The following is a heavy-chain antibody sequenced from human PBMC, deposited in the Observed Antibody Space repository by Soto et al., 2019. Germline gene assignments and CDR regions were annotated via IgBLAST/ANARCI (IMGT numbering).Heavy chain of an antibody. Sequence: ASVKVSCKASGYSFTTHGISWVRRAPGHGLEWMGWISAYNGDAHYVQRFQGRLTMTTDTSTSTAYMELRSLTSDDTAVYYCARDPPFSGILRGTPLMDVWGQGTTVTVSS. CDR3: ARDPPFSGILRGTPLMDV. V-gene: IGHV1-18*04. J-gene: IGHJ6*02. CDR2: ISAYNGDA. CDR1: GYSFTTHG. D-gene: IGHD4-17*01.